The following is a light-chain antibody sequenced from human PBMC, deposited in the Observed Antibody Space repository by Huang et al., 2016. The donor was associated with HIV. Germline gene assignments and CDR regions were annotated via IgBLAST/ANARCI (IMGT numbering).Light chain of an antibody. J-gene: IGKJ2*01. CDR1: QGISNS. CDR2: ATS. Sequence: DIQMTQSPSSLSASEGDSVIITCRASQGISNSLAWYQQKPGKAPKLVLYATSRLESGVPTRFRGSGAGTHYILTISSLQPEDFATYYCQQYHNTPPTFGQGTKLDIK. V-gene: IGKV1-NL1*01. CDR3: QQYHNTPPT.